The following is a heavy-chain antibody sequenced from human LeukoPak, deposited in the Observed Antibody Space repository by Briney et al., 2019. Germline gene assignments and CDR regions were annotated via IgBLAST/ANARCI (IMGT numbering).Heavy chain of an antibody. V-gene: IGHV1-69*04. D-gene: IGHD1-26*01. CDR2: IIPILGIA. CDR1: GGTFSSYA. J-gene: IGHJ4*02. CDR3: ASYSGSYDYFDY. Sequence: SVKVSCKASGGTFSSYAISCVRQAPGQGLEWMGRIIPILGIANYAQKFQGRVTITADKSTSTAYMELSSLRSEDTAVYYCASYSGSYDYFDYWGQGTLVTVSS.